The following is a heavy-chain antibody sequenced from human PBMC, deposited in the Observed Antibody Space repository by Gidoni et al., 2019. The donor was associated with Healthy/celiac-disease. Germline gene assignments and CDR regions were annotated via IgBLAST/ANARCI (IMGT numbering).Heavy chain of an antibody. CDR3: ARGRRYGDHPGLCGMDV. D-gene: IGHD4-17*01. J-gene: IGHJ6*02. Sequence: QVQLVQSGAEVKKPGASVTVSCKASGYTFTSYYMHWVRQAPGQGLEWMGIINPSGGSTSYAQKFQGRVTMTRDTSTSTVYMELSSLRSEDTAVYYCARGRRYGDHPGLCGMDVWGQGTTVTVSS. CDR1: GYTFTSYY. V-gene: IGHV1-46*01. CDR2: INPSGGST.